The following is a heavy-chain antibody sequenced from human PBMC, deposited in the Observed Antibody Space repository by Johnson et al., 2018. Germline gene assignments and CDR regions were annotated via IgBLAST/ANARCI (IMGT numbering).Heavy chain of an antibody. CDR1: GGSFSGYY. D-gene: IGHD2-15*01. Sequence: QVQLQQGGAGLLKPSETLSLTCAVYGGSFSGYYWSWIRQPPGKGLEWIGEINHSGSTNYNPSLKSRVTKPVATSKNQFPLKLSSGTAADTAVYYCARVATGYYPDHDGFDIWGQGTMVTVST. CDR3: ARVATGYYPDHDGFDI. J-gene: IGHJ3*02. V-gene: IGHV4-34*01. CDR2: INHSGST.